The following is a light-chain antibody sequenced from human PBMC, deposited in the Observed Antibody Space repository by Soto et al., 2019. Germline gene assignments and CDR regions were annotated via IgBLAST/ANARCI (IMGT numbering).Light chain of an antibody. CDR2: GAS. J-gene: IGKJ1*01. V-gene: IGKV3-15*01. CDR3: QQYHIWPPWT. CDR1: QSIRSN. Sequence: EIVMTQSPDTVSVSPGEGATLSCRVSQSIRSNLAWYQQRPDQAPRLLMYGASTRADGIPARFTGSGSGTEFTLTISSLQSEDFAVYYCQQYHIWPPWTSGQGTKVDI.